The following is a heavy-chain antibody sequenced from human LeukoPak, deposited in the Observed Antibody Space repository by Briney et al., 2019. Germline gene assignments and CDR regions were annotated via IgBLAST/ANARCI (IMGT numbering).Heavy chain of an antibody. CDR2: IYYNGAT. CDR1: GGSISSGSYY. CDR3: ARHDHGDHGDPNWFDP. V-gene: IGHV4-39*01. Sequence: SETLSLTCIASGGSISSGSYYWGWIRQPPGKGLEWIGSIYYNGATFYNPSLKSRLTISVDTSKNQFSLRLTSVTAADTAAYYCARHDHGDHGDPNWFDPWGQGTLVIVSS. D-gene: IGHD4-17*01. J-gene: IGHJ5*02.